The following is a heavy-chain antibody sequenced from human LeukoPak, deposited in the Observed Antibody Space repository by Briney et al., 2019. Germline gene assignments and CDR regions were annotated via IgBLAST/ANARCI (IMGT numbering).Heavy chain of an antibody. Sequence: SETLSLTCAVYGGSFSGYYWSWIRQPPGKGLEWIGEINHSGSTNYNPSLKSRVTISVDTSKNQFSLKLSSVTAADTAVYYCARGRSNIAVARKRRLYYFDYWGQGTLVTVSS. CDR1: GGSFSGYY. J-gene: IGHJ4*02. V-gene: IGHV4-34*01. D-gene: IGHD6-19*01. CDR3: ARGRSNIAVARKRRLYYFDY. CDR2: INHSGST.